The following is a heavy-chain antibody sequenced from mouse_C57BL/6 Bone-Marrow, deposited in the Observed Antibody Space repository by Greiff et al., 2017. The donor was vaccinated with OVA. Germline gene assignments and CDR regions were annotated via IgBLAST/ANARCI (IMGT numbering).Heavy chain of an antibody. J-gene: IGHJ3*01. V-gene: IGHV1-62-2*01. CDR2: FYTGSGSI. Sequence: QVQLQQSGAELVKPGASVKLSCTASGYTFTEYTIHWVKQRPGQGLEWIGWFYTGSGSIKYNEKFKDKATMTADKSSSTVYMEISRLTSEDSAVYFGARHEEGTTVPSPDWFAYWGQGTLLTVSA. CDR1: GYTFTEYT. CDR3: ARHEEGTTVPSPDWFAY. D-gene: IGHD1-1*01.